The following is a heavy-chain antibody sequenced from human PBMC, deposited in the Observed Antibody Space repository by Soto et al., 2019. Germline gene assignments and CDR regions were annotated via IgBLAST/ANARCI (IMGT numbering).Heavy chain of an antibody. CDR2: IYAGGGT. Sequence: EVQLVESGGGLIQPGGSLRLSCAVSGFTVSDRYMNWVRQAPGKGLQWVSLIYAGGGTYYADSVKGRFTISRDSSKNTLYLQMDSLRAEDTAVYYCGGQRANAYGDPNDALDIWGQGTMVTVSS. J-gene: IGHJ3*02. CDR3: GGQRANAYGDPNDALDI. CDR1: GFTVSDRY. D-gene: IGHD4-17*01. V-gene: IGHV3-53*01.